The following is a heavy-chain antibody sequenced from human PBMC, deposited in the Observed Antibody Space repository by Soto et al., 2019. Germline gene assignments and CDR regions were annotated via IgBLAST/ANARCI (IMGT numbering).Heavy chain of an antibody. D-gene: IGHD3-9*01. Sequence: GESLKISCKGSGHSFNSHWIGWVRQMPGKGLEWMGIIYPGDSDTRYSPSFQGQVTISADKSTITAYLQWSSLKASDSAMYYFAILEATRTTWLAGPYNWFDPWGEGTLVTVSS. CDR1: GHSFNSHW. CDR2: IYPGDSDT. CDR3: AILEATRTTWLAGPYNWFDP. J-gene: IGHJ5*02. V-gene: IGHV5-51*01.